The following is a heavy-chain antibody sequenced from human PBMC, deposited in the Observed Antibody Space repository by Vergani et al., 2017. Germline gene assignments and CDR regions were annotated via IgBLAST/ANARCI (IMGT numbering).Heavy chain of an antibody. D-gene: IGHD2-21*01. Sequence: QVQLQESGPGLVKPSETLSLTCSVSGYSINSGYYWGWIRQPPGKGLEWLGSIHHTWNTSYNPSLKGRGTISLDTSNNQFSLKLSSVTVADTAVYYCALARQNFGGNSVDWGQGTLVTVSS. CDR2: IHHTWNT. V-gene: IGHV4-38-2*02. CDR3: ALARQNFGGNSVD. CDR1: GYSINSGYY. J-gene: IGHJ4*02.